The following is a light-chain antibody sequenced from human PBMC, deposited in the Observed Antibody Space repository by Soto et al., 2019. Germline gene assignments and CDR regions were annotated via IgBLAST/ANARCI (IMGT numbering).Light chain of an antibody. J-gene: IGKJ1*01. Sequence: EIVMTQSPATLSVSPGERATLSCRASQRVSTNLAWYQQKPGQPPRLLIYGASTRATGVPARFSGSGSGTEFTLTISSLQSEDSAVYYCQQYDDWPPWTFGQGTKVQIK. CDR2: GAS. V-gene: IGKV3-15*01. CDR3: QQYDDWPPWT. CDR1: QRVSTN.